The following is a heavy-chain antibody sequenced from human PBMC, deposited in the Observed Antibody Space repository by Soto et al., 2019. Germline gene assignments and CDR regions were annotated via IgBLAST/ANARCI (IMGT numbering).Heavy chain of an antibody. V-gene: IGHV1-46*01. CDR2: INPSGGST. Sequence: SVKVSCKASGYTFTGYYMHWVRQAPGQGLVWMGMINPSGGSTAYAQKFQGRVIMTTDTSTSTVYMELSSLRSEDTAAYYCARGYYDKSGYYWGYWGQGTLVTVSS. CDR1: GYTFTGYY. CDR3: ARGYYDKSGYYWGY. J-gene: IGHJ4*02. D-gene: IGHD3-22*01.